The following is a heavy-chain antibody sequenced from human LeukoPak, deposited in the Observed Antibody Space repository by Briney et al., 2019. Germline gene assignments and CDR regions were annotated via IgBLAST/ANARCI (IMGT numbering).Heavy chain of an antibody. V-gene: IGHV3-30*02. J-gene: IGHJ4*02. CDR3: AKELNGGVVVPAAIHY. Sequence: GGSLRLSCAASGFTFSIYGIHSVRQAPGKGLEWVAFIRYDGTNKYYADSVKGRLTTSRDNSKNTLYLQMNSLRAEDTAVYYCAKELNGGVVVPAAIHYWGQGTLVTVSS. CDR1: GFTFSIYG. CDR2: IRYDGTNK. D-gene: IGHD2-2*02.